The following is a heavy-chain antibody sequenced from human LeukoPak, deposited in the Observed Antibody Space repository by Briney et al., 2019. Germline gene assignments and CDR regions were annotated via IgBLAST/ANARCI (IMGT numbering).Heavy chain of an antibody. D-gene: IGHD5-18*01. CDR1: GGSIRSYY. CDR2: IYYSGST. J-gene: IGHJ4*02. Sequence: PSETLSLTRTVSGGSIRSYYWSWIRQPPGKGLEWIGCIYYSGSTKYNPSLKSRVTISVDTSKNQFSLKLSSVTAADTAMYYCARAGSYNYAMGFWGQGTLVTVSS. V-gene: IGHV4-59*01. CDR3: ARAGSYNYAMGF.